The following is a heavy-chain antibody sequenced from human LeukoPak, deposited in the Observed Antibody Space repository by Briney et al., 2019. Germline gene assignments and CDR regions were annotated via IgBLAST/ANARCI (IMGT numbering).Heavy chain of an antibody. V-gene: IGHV1-8*01. Sequence: ASVKVSCKAYGYSFSSNDINWVRQATGRGLEWMGWMNPNSGNTGYAQKFQGRVTMTKNTSISTAYMELSSLRSEDTAVYYCARDETYYYYGMDVWGQGTTVTVSS. J-gene: IGHJ6*02. CDR1: GYSFSSND. CDR2: MNPNSGNT. CDR3: ARDETYYYYGMDV.